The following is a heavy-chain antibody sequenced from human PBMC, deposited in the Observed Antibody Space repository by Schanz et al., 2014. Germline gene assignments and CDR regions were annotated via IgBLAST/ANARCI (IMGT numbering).Heavy chain of an antibody. V-gene: IGHV3-21*04. CDR3: AKDQGSYGSGSYSYFDY. D-gene: IGHD3-10*01. J-gene: IGHJ4*02. Sequence: EVQLVESGGGLVKPGGSLRLSCAASGFTFSNYSMNWVRQAPGKGLEWVSSISSTSSYIFYADSVKGRFTISRDNSKNTLYLQMNSLRVEDTAVYYCAKDQGSYGSGSYSYFDYWGQGTLATVSS. CDR1: GFTFSNYS. CDR2: ISSTSSYI.